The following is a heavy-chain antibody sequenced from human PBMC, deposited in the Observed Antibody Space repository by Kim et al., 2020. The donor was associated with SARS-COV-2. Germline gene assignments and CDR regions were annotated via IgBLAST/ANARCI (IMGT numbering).Heavy chain of an antibody. V-gene: IGHV3-23*01. Sequence: GGSLRLSCAASGFTFSSYAMSWVRQAPGKGLEWVSAISGSGGSTYYADSVKGRFTISRDNSKNTLYLQMNSLRAEDTAVYYCAKGRLGDDTGYGMDVWGQGTTVTFSS. CDR3: AKGRLGDDTGYGMDV. D-gene: IGHD3-16*01. J-gene: IGHJ6*02. CDR2: ISGSGGST. CDR1: GFTFSSYA.